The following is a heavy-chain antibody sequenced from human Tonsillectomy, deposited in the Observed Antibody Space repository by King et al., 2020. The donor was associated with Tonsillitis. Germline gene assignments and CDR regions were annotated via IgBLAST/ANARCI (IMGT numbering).Heavy chain of an antibody. CDR2: ISYDGSNK. CDR1: GFTFRSYG. V-gene: IGHV3-33*05. CDR3: ARERFFSSGWGIDY. Sequence: VQLVESGGGVVQPGRSLRLSCAASGFTFRSYGMHWVRQAPGKGLEWVAVISYDGSNKHYADSVKGRFTISRDNSDNTLYLQMSSLGAEDTAVYYCARERFFSSGWGIDYWGQGTLVTVSS. D-gene: IGHD6-19*01. J-gene: IGHJ4*02.